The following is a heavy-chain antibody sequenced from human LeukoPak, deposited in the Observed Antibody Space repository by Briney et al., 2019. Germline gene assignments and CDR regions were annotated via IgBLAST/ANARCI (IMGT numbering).Heavy chain of an antibody. V-gene: IGHV3-7*01. CDR2: IKQDGSEK. CDR1: GFTFSSYW. Sequence: GGSLRLSCAASGFTFSSYWMSWVRQAPGKGLEWVANIKQDGSEKYYVDSVKGRFTISRDNAKNSLYLQMNSLRAEDTAVYYCARDGGGYSYPYYFDYWGQGTLVTVSP. D-gene: IGHD5-18*01. J-gene: IGHJ4*02. CDR3: ARDGGGYSYPYYFDY.